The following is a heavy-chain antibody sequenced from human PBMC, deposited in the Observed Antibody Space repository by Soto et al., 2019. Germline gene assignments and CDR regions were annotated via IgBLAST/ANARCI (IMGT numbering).Heavy chain of an antibody. D-gene: IGHD2-2*01. CDR2: ISSSSSTI. CDR3: VRDPASEVVPAAKDV. J-gene: IGHJ6*04. CDR1: GFTFSSYS. V-gene: IGHV3-48*01. Sequence: EVQLVESGGGLVQPGGSLRLSCAASGFTFSSYSMNWVRQAPGKGLEWVSYISSSSSTIYYADSVKGRFTISRDNAKNSPSPRTNGRRAEKTTVYYSVRDPASEVVPAAKDVWGERTRVTDPS.